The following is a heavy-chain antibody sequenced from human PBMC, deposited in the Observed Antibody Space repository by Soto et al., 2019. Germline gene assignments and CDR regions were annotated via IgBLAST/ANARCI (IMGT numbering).Heavy chain of an antibody. CDR1: GFTFGDYA. D-gene: IGHD6-6*01. Sequence: GGSLRLSCTASGFTFGDYAMSWFRQAPGKGLEWAGFIRSKAYGGTTEYAASVKGRFTISRDDSKSIAYLQMNSLKTEDTAVYYCTVEYSSSSTYYYYGMDVWGQGTTVTVSS. CDR3: TVEYSSSSTYYYYGMDV. J-gene: IGHJ6*02. CDR2: IRSKAYGGTT. V-gene: IGHV3-49*03.